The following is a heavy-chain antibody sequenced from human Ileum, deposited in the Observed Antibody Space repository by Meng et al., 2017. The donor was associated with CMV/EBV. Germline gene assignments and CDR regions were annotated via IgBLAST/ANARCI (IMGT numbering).Heavy chain of an antibody. CDR3: ARGIRRGTPYFDF. J-gene: IGHJ4*02. Sequence: SGGSISRGGYDWTGIRQHPTEGLEWIGYIYYSGSSYYNPSLKSRVTMSVDTSENQFSLNVSSVTDADTAIYFCARGIRRGTPYFDFWGQGALVTVSS. CDR2: IYYSGSS. D-gene: IGHD1-26*01. CDR1: GGSISRGGYD. V-gene: IGHV4-31*02.